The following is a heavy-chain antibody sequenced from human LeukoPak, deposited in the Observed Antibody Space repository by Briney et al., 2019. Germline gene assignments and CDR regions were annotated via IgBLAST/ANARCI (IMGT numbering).Heavy chain of an antibody. CDR1: GFTFSSYS. J-gene: IGHJ4*02. D-gene: IGHD3-9*01. V-gene: IGHV3-21*01. CDR3: ARDSTLTGYYKEGSFDY. CDR2: ISSSSSYI. Sequence: KTGGSLRLSCAASGFTFSSYSMNWVRQAPGKGLEWVSSISSSSSYISYADSVKGRLTISRDNAKNSLYLQMNSLRAEDTAVYYCARDSTLTGYYKEGSFDYWGQGTLVTVSS.